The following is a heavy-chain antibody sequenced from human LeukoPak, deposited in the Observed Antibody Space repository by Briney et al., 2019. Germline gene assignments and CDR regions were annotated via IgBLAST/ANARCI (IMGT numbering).Heavy chain of an antibody. J-gene: IGHJ4*02. Sequence: SETLSLTCTVSGGSISSGGYYWSWIRQPPGKGLEWIGYIYHSGSTYYNPSLKSRVTISADRSKNQFSLKLSSVTAADTAVYYCARGGVEHSGSSPPHFDYWGQGTLVTVSS. D-gene: IGHD6-6*01. CDR1: GGSISSGGYY. CDR3: ARGGVEHSGSSPPHFDY. V-gene: IGHV4-30-2*01. CDR2: IYHSGST.